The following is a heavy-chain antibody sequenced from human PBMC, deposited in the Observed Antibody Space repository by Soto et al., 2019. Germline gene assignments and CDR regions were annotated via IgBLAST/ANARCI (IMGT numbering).Heavy chain of an antibody. Sequence: PSETLSLTCAVSSGSISSSNWWSWVRQPPGKGLEWIGEIYHSGSTNYNPSLKSRVTISVDKSKNQLSLKLSSVTAADTAVYYCSRGGYCSIISCYRYDYWGQGTLVTVSS. V-gene: IGHV4-4*02. J-gene: IGHJ4*02. CDR1: SGSISSSNW. CDR3: SRGGYCSIISCYRYDY. CDR2: IYHSGST. D-gene: IGHD2-2*01.